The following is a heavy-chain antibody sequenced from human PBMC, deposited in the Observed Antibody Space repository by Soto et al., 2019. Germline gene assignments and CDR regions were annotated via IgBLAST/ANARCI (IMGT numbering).Heavy chain of an antibody. Sequence: QVQLVQSGAEVKEPGASVKVSCKASGYTFTSYYMHWVRQAPGQGLEWMGIISPSGDTTNYAQKFQGRVTITRDTSTSTVYMEMSSLRSEDTAMYYCARTLISAGSDYWGQGTLVTVSS. CDR3: ARTLISAGSDY. D-gene: IGHD6-13*01. CDR2: ISPSGDTT. CDR1: GYTFTSYY. V-gene: IGHV1-46*03. J-gene: IGHJ4*02.